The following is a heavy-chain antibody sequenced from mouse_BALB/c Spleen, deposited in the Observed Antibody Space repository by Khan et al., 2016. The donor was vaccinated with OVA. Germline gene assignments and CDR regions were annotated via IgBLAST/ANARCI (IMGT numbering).Heavy chain of an antibody. V-gene: IGHV1-4*01. CDR3: VRDGGCYRNDGWFDY. D-gene: IGHD2-14*01. Sequence: QVRLQQSGAELARPGASVKMSCKASGYTFTSYTIHWIKLRPGQGLEWIGYINPNNGYTNYNQKFKDKATLTADKSSTTVYMQLSSLKSVDSAVNNCVRDGGCYRNDGWFDYWGQGTMVTVSA. CDR1: GYTFTSYT. J-gene: IGHJ3*01. CDR2: INPNNGYT.